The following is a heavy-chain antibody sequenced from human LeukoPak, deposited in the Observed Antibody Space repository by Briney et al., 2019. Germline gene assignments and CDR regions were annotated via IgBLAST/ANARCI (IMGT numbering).Heavy chain of an antibody. CDR3: ARDTYDILTGYYLYYYYGMDV. V-gene: IGHV4-38-2*02. CDR2: IYHSGST. CDR1: GYSISSGYY. J-gene: IGHJ6*04. D-gene: IGHD3-9*01. Sequence: PSETLSLTCAVSGYSISSGYYWGLIRPPPGKGLEWIGSIYHSGSTYYNPPLKSRVTISVDTSKNQFSLKLSSVTAADTAVYYCARDTYDILTGYYLYYYYGMDVWGKGTTVTVSS.